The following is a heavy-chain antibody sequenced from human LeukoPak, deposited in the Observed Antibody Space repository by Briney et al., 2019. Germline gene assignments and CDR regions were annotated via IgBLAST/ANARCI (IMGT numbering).Heavy chain of an antibody. V-gene: IGHV3-23*01. Sequence: GGSLRLSCAVSGITLSNYVMSWVRQAPARGLKWVSSLRGGGGTFYADSVKGRFTLSRDESRNTVYLEMNNLRVEDTAVYFCAKANWVSSADAVVWGQGTLVTVSS. D-gene: IGHD2-21*01. CDR3: AKANWVSSADAVV. CDR1: GITLSNYV. J-gene: IGHJ1*01. CDR2: LRGGGGT.